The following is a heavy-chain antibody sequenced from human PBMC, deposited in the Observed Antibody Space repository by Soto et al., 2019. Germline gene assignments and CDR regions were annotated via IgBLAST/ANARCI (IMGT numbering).Heavy chain of an antibody. CDR3: ARGGHVVVVTAAFDY. D-gene: IGHD2-21*02. CDR1: GNTFTNYY. Sequence: QVQLMQSGAEVKKPGASVKVSCKASGNTFTNYYIHWVRQAPGQGLEWMGTINPSGGHTTYAQKFLGRVNMTRDTSTSTIYMELTSLRSEDTSVYYCARGGHVVVVTAAFDYWGQGTLVTVSS. V-gene: IGHV1-46*01. CDR2: INPSGGHT. J-gene: IGHJ4*02.